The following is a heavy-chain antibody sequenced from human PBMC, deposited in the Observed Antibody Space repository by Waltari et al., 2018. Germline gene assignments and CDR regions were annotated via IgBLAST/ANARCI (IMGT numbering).Heavy chain of an antibody. V-gene: IGHV4-59*01. CDR2: IYYSGST. Sequence: QVQLQESGPGLVKPSETLSLTCTVSGGSISSYYWSWIRPPPGKGLEWIGYIYYSGSTNYNPSLKSRVTISVDTSKNQFSLKLSSVTAADTAVYYCARMNSSGWYGAFDIWGQGTMVTVSS. J-gene: IGHJ3*02. D-gene: IGHD6-19*01. CDR3: ARMNSSGWYGAFDI. CDR1: GGSISSYY.